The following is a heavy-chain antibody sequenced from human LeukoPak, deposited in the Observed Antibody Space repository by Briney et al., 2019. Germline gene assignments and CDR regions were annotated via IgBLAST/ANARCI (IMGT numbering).Heavy chain of an antibody. V-gene: IGHV4-61*02. J-gene: IGHJ6*04. CDR3: ARASAFAGTVDV. Sequence: PSQTLSLTCTVSGGSISSGSYYWSWIRQPAGGGLEWSGRIYTSGSTNYNPSLKSRVTISVDTSKNQFSLKLSSVTAADTAVYYCARASAFAGTVDVWGKGTTVTVSS. CDR2: IYTSGST. CDR1: GGSISSGSYY. D-gene: IGHD1-7*01.